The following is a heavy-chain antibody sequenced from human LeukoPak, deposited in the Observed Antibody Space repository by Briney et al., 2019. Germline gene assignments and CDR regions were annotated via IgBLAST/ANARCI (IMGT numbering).Heavy chain of an antibody. V-gene: IGHV4-59*01. CDR1: GGSISSYY. Sequence: SETLSLTCTVSGGSISSYYWSWIRQPPGKGLEWLGYIYYSGSTNYNPSLKSRVTISVDTSKNQFSLKLSSVTAADTAVYYCARDRSYDSSGYSYYMDVWGKGTTVTVSS. CDR3: ARDRSYDSSGYSYYMDV. J-gene: IGHJ6*03. CDR2: IYYSGST. D-gene: IGHD3-22*01.